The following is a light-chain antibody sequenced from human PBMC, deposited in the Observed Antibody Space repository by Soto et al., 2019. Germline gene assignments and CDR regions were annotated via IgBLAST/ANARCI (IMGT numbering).Light chain of an antibody. CDR2: GAS. CDR3: QPWIRWT. Sequence: EIGMTQSPATLAVSPGDRVTLSCRASERVGTNVAWYPQEPGQAPRLLIYGASVRATGIPDRFSGSGSETEFTLTIISLQAEDLAIYYCQPWIRWTFGQGTRLELK. V-gene: IGKV3-15*01. CDR1: ERVGTN. J-gene: IGKJ1*01.